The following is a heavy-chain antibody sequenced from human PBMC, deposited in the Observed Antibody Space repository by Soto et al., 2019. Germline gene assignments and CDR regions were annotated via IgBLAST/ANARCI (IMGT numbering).Heavy chain of an antibody. J-gene: IGHJ4*02. CDR1: GFSFSDSA. V-gene: IGHV3-73*02. CDR3: TRPPSGSYGDDSDY. Sequence: EVQLVESEGGWVQPGGSLKLSCSGSGFSFSDSAIHWVRQASGQGLEWVGRIRDKANHYATAYDVSVRGRFTISRDDSENTAYLQMNSLKTEDTAVYYCTRPPSGSYGDDSDYWGQGTLVTVSS. CDR2: IRDKANHYAT. D-gene: IGHD1-26*01.